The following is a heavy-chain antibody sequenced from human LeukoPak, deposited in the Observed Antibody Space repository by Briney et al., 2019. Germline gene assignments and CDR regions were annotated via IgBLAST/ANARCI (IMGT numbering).Heavy chain of an antibody. D-gene: IGHD7-27*01. V-gene: IGHV4-31*03. CDR2: IYYSGST. J-gene: IGHJ2*01. CDR3: ARVGTGLGDFDL. Sequence: SETLSLTCTVSGGPISSGGYYWSWIRQHPGKGLEWIGYIYYSGSTNHNPSLKSRVTISVDTSKNQFSLKLRSVTAADTAVYYCARVGTGLGDFDLWGRGTLVTVSS. CDR1: GGPISSGGYY.